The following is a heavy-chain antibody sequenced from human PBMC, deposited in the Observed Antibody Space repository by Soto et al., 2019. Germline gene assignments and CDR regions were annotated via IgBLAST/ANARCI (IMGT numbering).Heavy chain of an antibody. CDR1: GFSFDTYA. CDR2: ISGSGGNT. V-gene: IGHV3-23*01. CDR3: AKLGMTTINRDY. D-gene: IGHD5-12*01. Sequence: EAQLLESGGGLVQPRGSLRLSCAASGFSFDTYAMSWVRQAPGTGLEWVSSISGSGGNTYHADSVKGRFTISRDMSKNILYLQMTSLRAEDTALYYCAKLGMTTINRDYWGQGTQVTVSS. J-gene: IGHJ4*02.